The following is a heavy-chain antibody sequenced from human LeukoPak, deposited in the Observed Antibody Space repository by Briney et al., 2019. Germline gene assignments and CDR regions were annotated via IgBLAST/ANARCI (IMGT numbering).Heavy chain of an antibody. D-gene: IGHD3-16*01. CDR2: IYSGGST. Sequence: PGGSLRLSCAASGFTVSSNYMSWVRQAPGKGLEWVSVIYSGGSTYYADSVKGRFTISRDNSKNTLYLQMNSLKAADTAVYYCARAPRGGRYFDYWGQGTLVTVSS. J-gene: IGHJ4*02. V-gene: IGHV3-53*01. CDR3: ARAPRGGRYFDY. CDR1: GFTVSSNY.